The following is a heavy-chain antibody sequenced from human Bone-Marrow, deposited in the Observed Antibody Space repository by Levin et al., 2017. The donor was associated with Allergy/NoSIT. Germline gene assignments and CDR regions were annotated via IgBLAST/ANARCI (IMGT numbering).Heavy chain of an antibody. CDR1: GYIFTDYY. Sequence: GESLKISCKASGYIFTDYYMHWVRQAPGQGLEWMGWINPNTGGTSYSQNFQGRVTMTRDTSISTAYMDLSSLRSDDTAVYYCAKDISSSWSTGDLDYWGQGTQVTVSS. CDR2: INPNTGGT. V-gene: IGHV1-2*02. J-gene: IGHJ4*02. D-gene: IGHD6-6*01. CDR3: AKDISSSWSTGDLDY.